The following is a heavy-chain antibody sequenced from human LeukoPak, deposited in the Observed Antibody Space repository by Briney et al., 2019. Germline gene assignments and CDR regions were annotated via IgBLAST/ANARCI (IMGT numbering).Heavy chain of an antibody. J-gene: IGHJ4*02. Sequence: SETLSLTCTVSGGSISGGAYYWSWIRQRPGKGLEWIGYIYYSGSTYYNPSLKSRVTISVDTSKNQFSLKLNSVTAADTAVYYCARRISSGWNFDYWGQGTLVTVSS. CDR2: IYYSGST. CDR1: GGSISGGAYY. D-gene: IGHD6-19*01. CDR3: ARRISSGWNFDY. V-gene: IGHV4-31*03.